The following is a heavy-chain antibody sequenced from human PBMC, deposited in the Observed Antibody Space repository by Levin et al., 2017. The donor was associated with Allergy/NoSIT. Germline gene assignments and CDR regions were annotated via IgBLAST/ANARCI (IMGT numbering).Heavy chain of an antibody. D-gene: IGHD4-17*01. J-gene: IGHJ4*02. CDR3: ARESAPDYGDYVDY. CDR2: ISTYNGNT. Sequence: ASVKVSCKASGYTFTSYSISWVRQAPGQGLEWMGWISTYNGNTKYAQKFQGRVTMTTDTATSTAYMELRSLRSDDTAVYYCARESAPDYGDYVDYWGQGTLVTVSS. V-gene: IGHV1-18*04. CDR1: GYTFTSYS.